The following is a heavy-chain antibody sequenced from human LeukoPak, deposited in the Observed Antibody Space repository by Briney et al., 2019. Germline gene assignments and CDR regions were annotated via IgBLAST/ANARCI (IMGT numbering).Heavy chain of an antibody. Sequence: SETLSLTCTVSGGSMSSYYWSFIRQSAGTGLEWLGRIHTSGTTWYNPSLKSRATLLVDASKNQFSLGLTSVTAADTAVYYCARGDYYAGEGRNWFDPWGQGTLVTVSS. CDR2: IHTSGTT. CDR3: ARGDYYAGEGRNWFDP. J-gene: IGHJ5*02. CDR1: GGSMSSYY. V-gene: IGHV4-4*07. D-gene: IGHD4-23*01.